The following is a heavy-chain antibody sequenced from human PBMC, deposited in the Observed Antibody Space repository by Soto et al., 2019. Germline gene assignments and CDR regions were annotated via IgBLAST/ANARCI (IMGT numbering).Heavy chain of an antibody. CDR1: GFTFSSFG. V-gene: IGHV3-30*18. CDR3: AKIFYDSYTSPFDY. J-gene: IGHJ4*02. CDR2: ISYDGRKS. Sequence: QVQLVESGGGVVQPGMSLRLSCAASGFTFSSFGMHWVRQAPGKGLEWVTIISYDGRKSYYADSVKSRFTISRDNSKNTLYLQMFSLRVDDTAVYNCAKIFYDSYTSPFDYWGQGTLVTVSS. D-gene: IGHD3-22*01.